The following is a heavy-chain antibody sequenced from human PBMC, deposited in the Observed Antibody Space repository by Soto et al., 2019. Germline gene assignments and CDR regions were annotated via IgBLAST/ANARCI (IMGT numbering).Heavy chain of an antibody. D-gene: IGHD6-6*01. CDR3: AREMASSHPESIAARPAHFDY. CDR2: IWYDGSNK. Sequence: GGSLRLSCAASGFTFSSYGMHWVRQAPGKGLEWVAVIWYDGSNKYYADSVKGRFTISRDNSKNTLYLQMNSLRAEDTAVYYCAREMASSHPESIAARPAHFDYWGQGTLVTVSS. V-gene: IGHV3-33*01. CDR1: GFTFSSYG. J-gene: IGHJ4*02.